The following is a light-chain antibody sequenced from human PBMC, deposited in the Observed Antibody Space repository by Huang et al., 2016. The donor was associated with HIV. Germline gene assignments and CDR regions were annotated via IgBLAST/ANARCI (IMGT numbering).Light chain of an antibody. Sequence: DIRMTQSPSSVSASVGDRVTITCRASQGISTWLAWYQQKPGKSPELLIYAASSLQRGVPSRVSGSGSGTDFTLTIRSLQPEDFATYYCQQANSFPRTFGQGTKVEIK. CDR1: QGISTW. V-gene: IGKV1-12*01. CDR2: AAS. J-gene: IGKJ1*01. CDR3: QQANSFPRT.